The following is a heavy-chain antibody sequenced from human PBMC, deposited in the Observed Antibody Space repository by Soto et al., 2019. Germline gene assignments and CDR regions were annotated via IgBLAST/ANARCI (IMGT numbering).Heavy chain of an antibody. J-gene: IGHJ4*02. CDR3: ARVIDYGDYWFDY. CDR2: INAGNGNT. Sequence: GASVKVSCKASGYTFTSYAMHWVRQAPGQRLEWMGWINAGNGNTKYSQKFQGRVTITRDTSASTAYMELSSLRSEDTAVYYCARVIDYGDYWFDYWGQGTLVTVSS. CDR1: GYTFTSYA. D-gene: IGHD4-17*01. V-gene: IGHV1-3*01.